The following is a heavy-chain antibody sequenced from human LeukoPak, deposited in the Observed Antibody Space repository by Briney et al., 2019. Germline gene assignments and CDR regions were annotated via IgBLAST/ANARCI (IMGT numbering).Heavy chain of an antibody. J-gene: IGHJ6*04. V-gene: IGHV3-53*01. Sequence: PGGSLRLSCAASGFTVSSNYMSWVRRAPGKGLEWVSVIYSGGSTYYADSVKGRFTISRDNSKNTLYLQMNSLRAEDTAVYYCAGEITMVRGKSSAYYYGMDVWGKGTTVTVSS. CDR1: GFTVSSNY. D-gene: IGHD3-10*01. CDR2: IYSGGST. CDR3: AGEITMVRGKSSAYYYGMDV.